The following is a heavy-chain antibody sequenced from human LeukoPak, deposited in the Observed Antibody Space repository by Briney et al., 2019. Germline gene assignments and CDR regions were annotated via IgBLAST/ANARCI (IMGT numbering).Heavy chain of an antibody. V-gene: IGHV1-2*02. CDR3: ARAKTGITMVRGVITPMNY. CDR1: GYTFNAYY. CDR2: INPNSGGS. J-gene: IGHJ4*02. Sequence: GASVKVSCKTSGYTFNAYYMHWVRQAPGQGLEWMGWINPNSGGSNYAQKFQGRVTMTRDTSISTAYMELSRLRSDDTAVYYCARAKTGITMVRGVITPMNYWGQGTLVTVSS. D-gene: IGHD3-10*01.